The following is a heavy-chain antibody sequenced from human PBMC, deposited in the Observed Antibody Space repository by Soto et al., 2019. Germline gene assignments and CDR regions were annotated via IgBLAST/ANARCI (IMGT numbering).Heavy chain of an antibody. CDR3: TTDGNFGGVVVAFHL. J-gene: IGHJ3*01. CDR1: GFSFTEAW. V-gene: IGHV3-15*07. CDR2: IKSKAGGGAI. D-gene: IGHD3-10*01. Sequence: EVQMVESGGGLVKPGGSLRLSCAVSGFSFTEAWMNWVRQAPGKGLEWVGRIKSKAGGGAIDYAAPVKGRFTISRDDSKDTLYLQINILKTEDTAVYYCTTDGNFGGVVVAFHLWGQGTMLTVSS.